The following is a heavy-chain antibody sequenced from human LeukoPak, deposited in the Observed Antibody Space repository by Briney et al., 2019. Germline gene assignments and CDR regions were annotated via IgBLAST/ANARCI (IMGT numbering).Heavy chain of an antibody. CDR2: IRYDGSNK. V-gene: IGHV3-30*02. CDR3: AKDFSVYYYDSRVLDY. CDR1: GFTFSSYW. Sequence: GGSLRLSCVASGFTFSSYWMSWVRQAPGKGLEWVAFIRYDGSNKYCTDSVKGRFTISRDNSKNTLYLQMNSLRAEDTAVYYCAKDFSVYYYDSRVLDYWGQGTLVTVSS. J-gene: IGHJ4*02. D-gene: IGHD3-22*01.